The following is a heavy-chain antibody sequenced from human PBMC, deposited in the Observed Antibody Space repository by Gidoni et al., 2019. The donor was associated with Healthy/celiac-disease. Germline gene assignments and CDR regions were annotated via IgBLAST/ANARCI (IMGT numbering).Heavy chain of an antibody. Sequence: QLPLQPRGAGMLKPPETLPLTCDDYGESFSGYYCSWIPQPPGKGLEWIGEINHIGSTNYNPSLKSRVTISVDTSKNQFSLKLSAMTAAATAVYYCAGGTTGYICGWYPRSRVIIWFDPLGQGTLVTISS. CDR2: INHIGST. V-gene: IGHV4-34*01. J-gene: IGHJ5*02. CDR3: AGGTTGYICGWYPRSRVIIWFDP. CDR1: GESFSGYY. D-gene: IGHD6-19*01.